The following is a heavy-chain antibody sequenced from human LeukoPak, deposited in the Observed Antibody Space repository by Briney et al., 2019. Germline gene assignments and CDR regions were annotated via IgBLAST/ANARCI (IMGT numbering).Heavy chain of an antibody. Sequence: GGSLRLSCAASGFTVSSNYLKWVRQAPGKGLEWVSLVYAGGSTYYADSVKGRFTISRDKSKNKLYLQMNSLRAEDSAVYYWARARYYGAGSYGNYYGMDVWGQGTTVTVSS. J-gene: IGHJ6*02. D-gene: IGHD3-10*01. V-gene: IGHV3-53*05. CDR1: GFTVSSNY. CDR3: ARARYYGAGSYGNYYGMDV. CDR2: VYAGGST.